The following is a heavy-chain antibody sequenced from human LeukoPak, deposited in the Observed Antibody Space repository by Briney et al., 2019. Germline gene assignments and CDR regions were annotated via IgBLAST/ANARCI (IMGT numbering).Heavy chain of an antibody. Sequence: PSETLSLTCTVSGGSISSYYWSWIRQPPGKGLEWIGYIYYSGSTNYNPSLKSRVTISVDTSKNQFSLKLSSVTAADTAVYYCAREDRYCSSTSCYPHFDYWGQGTLVTVSS. CDR1: GGSISSYY. CDR2: IYYSGST. J-gene: IGHJ4*02. D-gene: IGHD2-2*01. V-gene: IGHV4-59*12. CDR3: AREDRYCSSTSCYPHFDY.